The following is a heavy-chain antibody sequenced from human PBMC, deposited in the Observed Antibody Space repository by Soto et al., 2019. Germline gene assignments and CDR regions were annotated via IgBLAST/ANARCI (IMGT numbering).Heavy chain of an antibody. V-gene: IGHV3-30*03. J-gene: IGHJ1*01. CDR1: GFTFSSYG. Sequence: QVQLVESGGGVVQPGRSLRLSCAASGFTFSSYGMHWVRQAPGKGLEWVAVISYDGSNKYYADSVKGRFTISRDNSKNTLYLQMNSLRAEDTAVYYCALAPDLAYCGGDCYYFQHWGQGNLVTVSS. D-gene: IGHD2-21*02. CDR2: ISYDGSNK. CDR3: ALAPDLAYCGGDCYYFQH.